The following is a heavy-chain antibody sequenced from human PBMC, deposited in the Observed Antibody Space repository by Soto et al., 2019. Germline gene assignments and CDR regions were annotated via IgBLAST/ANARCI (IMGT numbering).Heavy chain of an antibody. J-gene: IGHJ6*02. Sequence: QVQLVQSGAEVKKPGASVRVSCKASGYSFTDYHIHWVRQAPGQGLEWLGRINPKSGGTSTAQKFKGWVTMNRDRSISTVYMELTRLRSDDTAVYFCARGHSTDCSNGVCSFFYNHEMDVWGQGTTVTVSS. CDR1: GYSFTDYH. CDR3: ARGHSTDCSNGVCSFFYNHEMDV. V-gene: IGHV1-2*04. D-gene: IGHD2-8*01. CDR2: INPKSGGT.